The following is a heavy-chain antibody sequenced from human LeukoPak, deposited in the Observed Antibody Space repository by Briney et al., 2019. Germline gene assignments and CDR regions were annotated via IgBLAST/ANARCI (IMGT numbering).Heavy chain of an antibody. Sequence: PGGSLRLSCAASGFTFSSYAMSWVRQAPGKGLEWVSAISGSGGSTYYADSVKGRFTISRDNSKNTLYLQMNSLRAEDTAVYYCATRYSSSWSGGYWGQGTLVTVSS. CDR2: ISGSGGST. D-gene: IGHD6-13*01. V-gene: IGHV3-23*01. CDR3: ATRYSSSWSGGY. CDR1: GFTFSSYA. J-gene: IGHJ4*02.